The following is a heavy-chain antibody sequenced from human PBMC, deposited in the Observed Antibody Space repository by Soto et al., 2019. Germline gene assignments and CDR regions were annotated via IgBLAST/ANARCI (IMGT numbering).Heavy chain of an antibody. V-gene: IGHV3-21*01. D-gene: IGHD6-13*01. J-gene: IGHJ6*02. CDR3: VRDGSSHYFYYGMDV. Sequence: ESGGGLVKRGGSLRLSCAASGFAFSTYSMNWVRQAPGKGLEWVSCISSSVSYIYYADSVKGRFTISRDNAKNSLYLQMNSLRAEDTAVYYCVRDGSSHYFYYGMDVWGQGTTVTVSS. CDR2: ISSSVSYI. CDR1: GFAFSTYS.